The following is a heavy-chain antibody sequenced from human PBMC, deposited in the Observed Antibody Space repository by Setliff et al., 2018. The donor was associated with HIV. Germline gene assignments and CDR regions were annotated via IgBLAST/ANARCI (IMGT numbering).Heavy chain of an antibody. CDR1: GYSFTTYG. Sequence: GASVKVSCKTSGYSFTTYGISWVRQAPGHGLEWMGLISPYNGHTKSAQTFQGRVTMTIDTSTNSAYMELRSLRSDDTAVYFCARLGSGWSDSYYCAMDVWGQGTTVTVSS. CDR3: ARLGSGWSDSYYCAMDV. V-gene: IGHV1-18*01. CDR2: ISPYNGHT. D-gene: IGHD6-19*01. J-gene: IGHJ6*02.